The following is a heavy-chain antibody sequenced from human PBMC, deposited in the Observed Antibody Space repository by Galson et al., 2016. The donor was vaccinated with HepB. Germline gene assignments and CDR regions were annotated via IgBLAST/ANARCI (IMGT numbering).Heavy chain of an antibody. Sequence: SLRLSCAVSGFTFNLYAMSWVRQARGKGPEWVSAISGSGDNTYYAGSVKGRFIISRDNSKNTLYLQMNSLRAEDTAVYYCARDINSGSYSPQYAFDIWGQGTMVTVSS. D-gene: IGHD1-26*01. CDR2: ISGSGDNT. V-gene: IGHV3-23*01. CDR1: GFTFNLYA. CDR3: ARDINSGSYSPQYAFDI. J-gene: IGHJ3*02.